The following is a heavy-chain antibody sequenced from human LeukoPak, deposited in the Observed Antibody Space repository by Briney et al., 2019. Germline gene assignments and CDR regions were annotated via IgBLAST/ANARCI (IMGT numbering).Heavy chain of an antibody. CDR2: ISAYNGNT. Sequence: ASVKVSCKASGYTSTNYGFTWVRQAPGQGLEWMGWISAYNGNTNYAQNFQGRVTMTTDTSTSTAYMELRTLRSDDTAVYYCARGEIDSLKIYHYYMDVWGKGTTVTVPS. CDR3: ARGEIDSLKIYHYYMDV. D-gene: IGHD1-26*01. V-gene: IGHV1-18*01. CDR1: GYTSTNYG. J-gene: IGHJ6*03.